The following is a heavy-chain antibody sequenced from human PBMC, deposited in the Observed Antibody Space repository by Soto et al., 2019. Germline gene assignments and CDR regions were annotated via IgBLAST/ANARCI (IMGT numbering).Heavy chain of an antibody. CDR3: ARDRVKYSYGRAYFDY. J-gene: IGHJ4*02. D-gene: IGHD5-18*01. Sequence: SATLSLTCTVSGGSISSYYWSWIRQPAGKGLEWIGRIYTSGSTNYNPSLKSRVTMSVDTSKNQFSLKLSSVTAADTAVYYCARDRVKYSYGRAYFDYWGQGTLVTVSA. CDR1: GGSISSYY. CDR2: IYTSGST. V-gene: IGHV4-4*07.